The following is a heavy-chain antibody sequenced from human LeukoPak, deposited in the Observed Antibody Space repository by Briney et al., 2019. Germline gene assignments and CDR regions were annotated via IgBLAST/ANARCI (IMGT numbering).Heavy chain of an antibody. V-gene: IGHV3-53*01. D-gene: IGHD3-22*01. Sequence: GGSLRLSCAVSGFTFTTFWMSWVRQAPGKGLEWVSLINSGGTTYYADSVKDRFTISRDNSKNTLYLQMNSLRAEDSAVYYCARTTYYSDSSGYSTPVFDFWGQGTLVTVSS. CDR1: GFTFTTFW. J-gene: IGHJ4*02. CDR3: ARTTYYSDSSGYSTPVFDF. CDR2: INSGGTT.